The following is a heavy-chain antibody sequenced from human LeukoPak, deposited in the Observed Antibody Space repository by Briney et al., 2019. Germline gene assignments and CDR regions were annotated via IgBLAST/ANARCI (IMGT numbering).Heavy chain of an antibody. D-gene: IGHD3-22*01. CDR1: GYTFTSYY. Sequence: ASVKVSCKASGYTFTSYYMHWVRQAPGQGLEWMGWISAYNGNTNYAQKLQGRVTMTTDTSTSTAYMELRSLRSDDTAVYYCARVVSTYYDSSGYYPSWGQGTLVTVSS. J-gene: IGHJ5*02. CDR2: ISAYNGNT. CDR3: ARVVSTYYDSSGYYPS. V-gene: IGHV1-18*04.